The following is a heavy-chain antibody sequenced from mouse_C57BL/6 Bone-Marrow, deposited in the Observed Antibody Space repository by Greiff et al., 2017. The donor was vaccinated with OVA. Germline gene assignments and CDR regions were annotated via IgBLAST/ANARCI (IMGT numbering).Heavy chain of an antibody. J-gene: IGHJ4*01. V-gene: IGHV2-6-1*01. Sequence: QVQLKQSGPGLVAPSQSLSITCTVSGFSLTSYGVHWVRQPPGKGLEWLVVIWSDGSTTYNSALKSRLSISKDNSKSQVFLKMNSLQTDDTAMYYCARHGVVARYAMDYWGQGTSVTVSS. D-gene: IGHD1-1*01. CDR1: GFSLTSYG. CDR3: ARHGVVARYAMDY. CDR2: IWSDGST.